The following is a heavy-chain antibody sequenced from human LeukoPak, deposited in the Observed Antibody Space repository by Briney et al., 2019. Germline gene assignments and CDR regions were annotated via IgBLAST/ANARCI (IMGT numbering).Heavy chain of an antibody. CDR3: ARGRAVAGTPIGIDY. CDR1: GYTFTSYG. D-gene: IGHD6-19*01. Sequence: GASVKVSCKAAGYTFTSYGISWVRQAPGQGLEWMGWISAYNGSTNYAQKLQGRVTMTTDTSTSTAYMELRSLRSDDTAVYYCARGRAVAGTPIGIDYWGQGTLVTVSS. V-gene: IGHV1-18*01. J-gene: IGHJ4*02. CDR2: ISAYNGST.